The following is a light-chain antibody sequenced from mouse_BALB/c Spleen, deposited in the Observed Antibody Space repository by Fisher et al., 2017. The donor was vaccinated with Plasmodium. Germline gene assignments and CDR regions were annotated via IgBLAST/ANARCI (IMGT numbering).Light chain of an antibody. CDR3: HQSNSWPLT. Sequence: DIVMTQSPATLSMITGDRVSLSCRASQSFSDYLHWFQRKSHESPRLLIKCASQSFSGIPSRFSGSGSGSDFTLTISSVETEDFGMYFCHQSNSWPLTFGAGTKLELK. CDR1: QSFSDY. CDR2: CAS. V-gene: IGKV5-45*01. J-gene: IGKJ5*01.